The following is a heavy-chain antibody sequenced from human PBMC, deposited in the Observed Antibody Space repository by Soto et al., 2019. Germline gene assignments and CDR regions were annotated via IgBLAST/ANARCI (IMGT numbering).Heavy chain of an antibody. V-gene: IGHV4-59*08. Sequence: SETLSLTCSVSGGSISSYYWSWIRQPPGKGLEWIGYIYYSGSTNYNPSLKSRVTISVDTSKNQFSLKLSSVTATDTAVYYCGGVPDRWGQGALVTVSS. CDR2: IYYSGST. J-gene: IGHJ5*02. CDR3: GGVPDR. CDR1: GGSISSYY. D-gene: IGHD2-2*01.